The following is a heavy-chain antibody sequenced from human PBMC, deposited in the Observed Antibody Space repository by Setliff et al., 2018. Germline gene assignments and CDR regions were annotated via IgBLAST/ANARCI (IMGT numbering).Heavy chain of an antibody. V-gene: IGHV1-18*01. J-gene: IGHJ4*02. D-gene: IGHD3-10*01. CDR1: GGTFTSYG. CDR3: ARVHTYYYGSGSYGGRYYFDY. Sequence: ASVKVSCKASGGTFTSYGISWVRQAPGQGLEWMGWISAYNGNTNYAQKLQGRVTMTTDTSTGTAYMELRSLRSDDTAVYYCARVHTYYYGSGSYGGRYYFDYWGQGTLVTVSS. CDR2: ISAYNGNT.